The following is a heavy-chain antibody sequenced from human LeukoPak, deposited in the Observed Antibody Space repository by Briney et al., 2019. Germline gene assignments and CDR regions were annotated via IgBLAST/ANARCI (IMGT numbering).Heavy chain of an antibody. J-gene: IGHJ5*02. CDR1: GGTFSSYA. CDR2: IIPIFGTA. D-gene: IGHD6-6*01. V-gene: IGHV1-69*05. Sequence: SVKVFCKASGGTFSSYAISWVRQAPGQGLEWMGGIIPIFGTANYAQKFQGRVTITTDESTSTAYMELSSLRSEDTAVYYCAYSSSSGWWFDPWGQGTLVTVSS. CDR3: AYSSSSGWWFDP.